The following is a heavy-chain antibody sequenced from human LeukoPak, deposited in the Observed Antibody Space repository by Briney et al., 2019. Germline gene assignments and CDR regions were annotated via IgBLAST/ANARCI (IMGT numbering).Heavy chain of an antibody. CDR2: IYYSGSF. D-gene: IGHD6-19*01. CDR3: ARAPPMIAVAGSAFDT. J-gene: IGHJ3*02. V-gene: IGHV4-31*03. CDR1: GGSIRSGGYY. Sequence: SETLSLTCTVSGGSIRSGGYYWSWIRQHPGKGLEWIGYIYYSGSFYYNPSLKSRVTISVDTSKNQFSLNLSSVTAADTAVYYCARAPPMIAVAGSAFDTWGQGTMVTVSS.